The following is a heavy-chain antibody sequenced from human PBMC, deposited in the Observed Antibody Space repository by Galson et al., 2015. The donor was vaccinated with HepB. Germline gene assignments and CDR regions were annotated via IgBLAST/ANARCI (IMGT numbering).Heavy chain of an antibody. J-gene: IGHJ5*01. CDR2: ISGNGDST. V-gene: IGHV3-23*01. Sequence: SLRLSCAASGFAFDTHAMSWVRQAPGGGLEWISGISGNGDSTFYADSVKGRFTVSRDNSNNMLYLQMNSLRAEDAGLYYCAKGYGLFDSWGQGILVTVSS. CDR1: GFAFDTHA. D-gene: IGHD5-18*01. CDR3: AKGYGLFDS.